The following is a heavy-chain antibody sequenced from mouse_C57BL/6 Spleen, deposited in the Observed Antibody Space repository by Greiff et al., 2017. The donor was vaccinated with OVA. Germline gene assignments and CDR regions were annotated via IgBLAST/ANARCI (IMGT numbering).Heavy chain of an antibody. CDR3: ARVTTVVDWYFEV. Sequence: QVQLQQPGAELVKPGASVKMSCKASGYTFTSYWITWVKQRPGQGLEWIGDIYPGSGSTNYNEKFKSKATLTVDTSSSTAYMPLSSLPSEDSAVYYCARVTTVVDWYFEVWGTGTTVTVSS. V-gene: IGHV1-55*01. J-gene: IGHJ1*03. CDR2: IYPGSGST. CDR1: GYTFTSYW. D-gene: IGHD1-1*01.